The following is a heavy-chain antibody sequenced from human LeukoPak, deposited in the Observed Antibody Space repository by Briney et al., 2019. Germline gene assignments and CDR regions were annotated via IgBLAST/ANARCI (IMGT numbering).Heavy chain of an antibody. CDR1: GFTFSSYS. Sequence: GGSLRLSCAASGFTFSSYSMNWVRQAPGKGLEWVSYISSSSSTIYYADSVKGRFTISRDNAKNSLYLQMNSLRAEDTAVYYCARAAGAARMDVWGEGTTVTVSS. CDR3: ARAAGAARMDV. CDR2: ISSSSSTI. D-gene: IGHD1-26*01. V-gene: IGHV3-48*01. J-gene: IGHJ6*03.